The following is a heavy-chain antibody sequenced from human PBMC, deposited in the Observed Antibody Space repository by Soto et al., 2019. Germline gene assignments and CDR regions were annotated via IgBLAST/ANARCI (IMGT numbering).Heavy chain of an antibody. Sequence: SVKVSCKASGYTFTSYGISWVRQAPGQGLEWVGWISAHNGDTRYAQNLQGRITMTTDTFTNTAYMELTSLTSDDTAVYYCARDWSRYYDSSGLMWFYWGQGTLVTVSS. CDR1: GYTFTSYG. CDR3: ARDWSRYYDSSGLMWFY. V-gene: IGHV1-18*01. J-gene: IGHJ4*02. D-gene: IGHD3-22*01. CDR2: ISAHNGDT.